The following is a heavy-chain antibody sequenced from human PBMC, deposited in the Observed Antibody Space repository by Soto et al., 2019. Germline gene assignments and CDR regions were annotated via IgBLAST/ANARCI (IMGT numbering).Heavy chain of an antibody. V-gene: IGHV3-33*01. J-gene: IGHJ4*02. CDR2: IWYDGSNK. CDR1: GFTFSSYG. CDR3: ARDFAYYDFWSGYRVLYYFDY. D-gene: IGHD3-3*01. Sequence: SLRLSCAASGFTFSSYGMHWVRQAPGKGLEWVAVIWYDGSNKYYADSVKGRFTISRDNSKNTLYLQMNSLRAEDTAVYYCARDFAYYDFWSGYRVLYYFDYWGQGTLVTVSS.